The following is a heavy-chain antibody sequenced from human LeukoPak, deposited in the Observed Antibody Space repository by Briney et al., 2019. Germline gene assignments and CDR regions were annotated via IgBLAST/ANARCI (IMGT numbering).Heavy chain of an antibody. CDR3: ARDALGCSGGSCYSDWFDP. CDR1: GGTFSSYA. CDR2: IIPIFGTA. J-gene: IGHJ5*02. D-gene: IGHD2-15*01. Sequence: GASVKVSCKASGGTFSSYAISWVRQAPGQGLEWMGGIIPIFGTANYAQKFQGRVTMTRNTSISTAYMELSSLRSEDTAVYYCARDALGCSGGSCYSDWFDPWGQGTLVTVSS. V-gene: IGHV1-69*05.